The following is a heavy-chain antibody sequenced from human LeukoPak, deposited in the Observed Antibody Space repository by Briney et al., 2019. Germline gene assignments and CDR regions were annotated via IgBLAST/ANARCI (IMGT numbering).Heavy chain of an antibody. CDR3: AREPPRYSYGSYYFDY. J-gene: IGHJ4*02. V-gene: IGHV3-21*01. CDR2: ISSSSSYI. D-gene: IGHD5-18*01. Sequence: PGGSLRLSCAASGFTFSSYSMNWVRQAPGKGLEWVSSISSSSSYIYYADSVKGRFTISRDNAKNSLYLQMNSPRAEDTAVYYCAREPPRYSYGSYYFDYWGQGTLVTVSS. CDR1: GFTFSSYS.